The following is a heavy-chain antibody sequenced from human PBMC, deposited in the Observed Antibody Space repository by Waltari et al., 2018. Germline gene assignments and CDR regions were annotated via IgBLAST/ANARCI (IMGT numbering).Heavy chain of an antibody. CDR3: ASVVGYCSGGSCYSGGPLDYYYGMAV. D-gene: IGHD2-15*01. CDR1: GYTFTSYY. V-gene: IGHV1-46*01. CDR2: INPSGCST. J-gene: IGHJ6*02. Sequence: QVQLVQSGAEVKKPGASVKVSCKASGYTFTSYYMHWVRQAPGQGLEWMGIINPSGCSTSYAQKFQGRVTMTGDTSTSTVYMELSSLRSEDPAVYYCASVVGYCSGGSCYSGGPLDYYYGMAVWGQGTTVTVSS.